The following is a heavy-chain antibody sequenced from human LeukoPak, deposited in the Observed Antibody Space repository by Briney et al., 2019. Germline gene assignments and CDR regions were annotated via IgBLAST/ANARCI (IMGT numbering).Heavy chain of an antibody. CDR3: AKDLLWFGDNWFDP. CDR1: GFTFSSYA. J-gene: IGHJ5*02. V-gene: IGHV3-23*01. D-gene: IGHD3-10*01. CDR2: ISGSGGST. Sequence: GGSLRLSCAASGFTFSSYAMSWVPQATGKGLEWFSAISGSGGSTYYADSVKGRFTISRDNSKNTLYLQMNSLRAEDTAVYYCAKDLLWFGDNWFDPWGQGTLVTVSS.